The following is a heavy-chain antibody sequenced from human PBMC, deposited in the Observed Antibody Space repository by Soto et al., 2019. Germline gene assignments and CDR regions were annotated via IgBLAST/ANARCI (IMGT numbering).Heavy chain of an antibody. CDR3: ARGFYGSGFFYYYGMDV. J-gene: IGHJ6*02. CDR1: GGSISSSSYY. D-gene: IGHD3-10*01. CDR2: IYYSGSI. V-gene: IGHV4-39*01. Sequence: PSETLSLTCSVSGGSISSSSYYWGWIRQPPGKGLEWIGSIYYSGSIYYNPSLKSRVTISVDTSKNQFSLKLSSVTAAETAVYYCARGFYGSGFFYYYGMDVWGQGTTVTSP.